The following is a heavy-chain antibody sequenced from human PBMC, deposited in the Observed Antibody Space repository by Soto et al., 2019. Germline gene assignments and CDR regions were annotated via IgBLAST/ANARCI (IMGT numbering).Heavy chain of an antibody. CDR3: ARRYYDYIWEGDNWFDP. CDR2: IYYSGST. CDR1: GGSISSSSYY. D-gene: IGHD3-16*01. V-gene: IGHV4-39*01. J-gene: IGHJ5*02. Sequence: QLQLQESGPGLVKPSETLSLTCTVSGGSISSSSYYWGWIRQPPGKGLEWIGSIYYSGSTYYNPSLKSRVTISVDTSKNQFSLKLSSVTAADTAVYYCARRYYDYIWEGDNWFDPWGQGTLVTVSS.